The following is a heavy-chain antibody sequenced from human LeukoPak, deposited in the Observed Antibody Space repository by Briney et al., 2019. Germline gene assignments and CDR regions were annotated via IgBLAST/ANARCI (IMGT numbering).Heavy chain of an antibody. Sequence: PSETLSLTCTVSGGSISSYYWSWIRQPPGKGLEWIGYSHYSGITNYNPSLKSRVTISVDTSKNQFSLKLSSVTAADTAVYYCARVKKYSSSSGTNYFHMDVWGKGTTVTVSS. J-gene: IGHJ6*03. CDR3: ARVKKYSSSSGTNYFHMDV. CDR2: SHYSGIT. CDR1: GGSISSYY. D-gene: IGHD6-6*01. V-gene: IGHV4-59*01.